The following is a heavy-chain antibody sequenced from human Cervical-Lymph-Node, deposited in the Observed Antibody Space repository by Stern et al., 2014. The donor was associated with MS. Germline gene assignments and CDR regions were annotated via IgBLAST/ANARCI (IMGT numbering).Heavy chain of an antibody. CDR2: ILPTSGTA. Sequence: VQLVQSRADVKKPGSSVKVSCKASGDTFTSYAIRWVRQAPGQGLEWMAGILPTSGTATYAQKVQGRVTMTAEQSKSTAYMELSSLRSEDTDVYYCARGELKEGLVRGMDVWGQGTTVTVSS. J-gene: IGHJ6*02. CDR3: ARGELKEGLVRGMDV. V-gene: IGHV1-69*01. D-gene: IGHD1-26*01. CDR1: GDTFTSYA.